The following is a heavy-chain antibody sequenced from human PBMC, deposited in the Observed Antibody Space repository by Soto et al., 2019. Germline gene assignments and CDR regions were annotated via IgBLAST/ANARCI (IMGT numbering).Heavy chain of an antibody. J-gene: IGHJ4*02. CDR3: ARNGVDIAPPAYYFDS. Sequence: QVQLVQSGAEVKKPGSSVKVSCKASGGTFSSYAISWVRQAPGQGLEWKGGIIPIFGTANYAQKFQGRVTIAPDESTSTAYMELISLTSEDTAVYYCARNGVDIAPPAYYFDSWGQGTLVTVSS. V-gene: IGHV1-69*01. D-gene: IGHD5-12*01. CDR2: IIPIFGTA. CDR1: GGTFSSYA.